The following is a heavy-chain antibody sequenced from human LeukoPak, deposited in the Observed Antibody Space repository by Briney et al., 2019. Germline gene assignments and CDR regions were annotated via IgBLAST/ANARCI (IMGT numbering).Heavy chain of an antibody. V-gene: IGHV4-39*01. Sequence: SETLSLTCTVSDASISNSGYYWGWIRQPPGKGLEWIGSMYYSGNTYYNPSLKSRVTIFVDTSKNQFSLKVNSVTAADTAMYYCARHFDYDSAGDPFDIWGQGTMVTVSS. CDR3: ARHFDYDSAGDPFDI. CDR1: DASISNSGYY. CDR2: MYYSGNT. J-gene: IGHJ3*02. D-gene: IGHD3-10*01.